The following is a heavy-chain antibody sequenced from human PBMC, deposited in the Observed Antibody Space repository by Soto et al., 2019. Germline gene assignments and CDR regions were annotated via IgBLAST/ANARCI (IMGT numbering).Heavy chain of an antibody. Sequence: SETLSLTCAVYGGSFSGYYWSWIRQPPGKGLEWIGEINHSGSTIYNPSLKSRVTISVDTSKNQFSLKLSSVTAADTAVYYCARGVANSSSWYWYFDLWGRGTLVTVSS. CDR2: INHSGST. V-gene: IGHV4-34*01. D-gene: IGHD6-13*01. CDR1: GGSFSGYY. J-gene: IGHJ2*01. CDR3: ARGVANSSSWYWYFDL.